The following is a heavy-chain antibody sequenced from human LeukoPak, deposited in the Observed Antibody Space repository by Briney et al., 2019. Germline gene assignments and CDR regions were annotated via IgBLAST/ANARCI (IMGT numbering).Heavy chain of an antibody. V-gene: IGHV3-48*03. Sequence: PGGSLRLSCAASGFTFSSYEMNWVRQAPGKGLEWVSYISSSGSTIHYADSVKGRFTISRDNAKNSLYLQMNSLRAEDTAVYYCARDRRLRGYTDIYYFDYWGQGTLVTVSS. CDR1: GFTFSSYE. CDR2: ISSSGSTI. CDR3: ARDRRLRGYTDIYYFDY. J-gene: IGHJ4*02. D-gene: IGHD5-12*01.